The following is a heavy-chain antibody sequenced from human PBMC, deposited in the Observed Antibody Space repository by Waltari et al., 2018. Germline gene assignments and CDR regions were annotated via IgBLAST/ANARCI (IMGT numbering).Heavy chain of an antibody. V-gene: IGHV3-11*01. J-gene: IGHJ5*02. CDR2: ISSSGDDV. CDR3: ARGAPFDP. CDR1: GFTFSDFY. Sequence: QVQLVESGGGLVKPGASLRLSCAASGFTFSDFYMSWIRQTPGEGLEGISYISSSGDDVYYADSVKGRFTFSRDNAKNSLYLQMTSLRPEDTAVYYCARGAPFDPWGQGTLVIVSS.